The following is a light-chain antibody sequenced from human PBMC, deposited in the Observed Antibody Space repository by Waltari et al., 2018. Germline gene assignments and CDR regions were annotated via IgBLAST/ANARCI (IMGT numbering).Light chain of an antibody. CDR3: QQYDSWPRT. Sequence: EVVMTQSPDTLSLSPGEGATLSCRASHSVGTSLAWYHQKPGRAPTFLIYGATTRATGVPARFSGSGSGTEFTLTISSLRSEDLAIYYCQQYDSWPRTFGQGTRLEIK. CDR1: HSVGTS. J-gene: IGKJ5*01. V-gene: IGKV3-15*01. CDR2: GAT.